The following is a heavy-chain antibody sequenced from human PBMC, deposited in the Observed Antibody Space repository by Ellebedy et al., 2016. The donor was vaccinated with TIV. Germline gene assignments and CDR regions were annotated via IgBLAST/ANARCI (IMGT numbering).Heavy chain of an antibody. CDR3: ARVIEEYYDILTPLLAAGMDV. CDR2: ISYDGSNK. CDR1: GFTFSSYA. Sequence: GESLKISXAASGFTFSSYAMHWVRQAPGKGLEWVAVISYDGSNKYYADSVKGRFTISRDNSKNTLYLQMNSLRAEDTAVYYCARVIEEYYDILTPLLAAGMDVWGQGTTVTVSS. J-gene: IGHJ6*02. D-gene: IGHD3-9*01. V-gene: IGHV3-30-3*01.